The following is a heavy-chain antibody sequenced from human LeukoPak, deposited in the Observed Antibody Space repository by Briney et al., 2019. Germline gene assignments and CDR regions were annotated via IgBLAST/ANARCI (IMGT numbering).Heavy chain of an antibody. J-gene: IGHJ4*02. Sequence: PGGSLSLSCAASGFTFSSYWMSWVRQAPGKGLEWVANIKQDGSEKYYVDSVKGRFTISRDNAKNSLYLQMNSLRAEDTAVYYCARYRSALPSAVLLWFGGQGTLVTVSS. CDR2: IKQDGSEK. CDR3: ARYRSALPSAVLLWF. D-gene: IGHD3-10*01. CDR1: GFTFSSYW. V-gene: IGHV3-7*01.